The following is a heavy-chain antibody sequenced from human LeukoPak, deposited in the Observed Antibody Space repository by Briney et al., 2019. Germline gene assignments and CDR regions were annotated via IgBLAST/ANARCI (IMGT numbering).Heavy chain of an antibody. CDR1: GVSITSRNYY. CDR2: SYYSGST. J-gene: IGHJ4*02. CDR3: ARQHRYSYNEVTHFDS. D-gene: IGHD5-24*01. V-gene: IGHV4-39*02. Sequence: SETLSLTCTVSGVSITSRNYYWGWIRQSPGTGLEWIARSYYSGSTYYSASLQSRVSISVDASKNHFSLRLTAVTAADTGVYFCARQHRYSYNEVTHFDSWGPGTLVTVSS.